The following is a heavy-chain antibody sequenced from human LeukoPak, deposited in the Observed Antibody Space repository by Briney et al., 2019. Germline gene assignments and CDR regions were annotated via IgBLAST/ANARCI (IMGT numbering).Heavy chain of an antibody. D-gene: IGHD3-22*01. CDR2: IYYSGST. Sequence: SETLSLTCTVSGGSISSYYWSWIRQPPGKGLEWIGYIYYSGSTNYNPSLKSRVTISVDTSTNQFSQRLRSGPGGDAAVYYCAGALVVVSDAFDIWGQGTMVTVSS. V-gene: IGHV4-59*01. J-gene: IGHJ3*02. CDR1: GGSISSYY. CDR3: AGALVVVSDAFDI.